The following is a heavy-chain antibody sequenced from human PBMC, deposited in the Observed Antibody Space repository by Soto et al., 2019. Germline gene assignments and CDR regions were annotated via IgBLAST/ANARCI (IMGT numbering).Heavy chain of an antibody. V-gene: IGHV1-46*03. D-gene: IGHD3-3*01. J-gene: IGHJ6*03. CDR3: ARDPAYDFWSGYYIVPTPHPNYYMDV. Sequence: GASVKVSCKASGYTFTSYYMHWVRQAPGQGLEWMGIINPSGGSTSYAQKFQGRVTMTRDTSTSTVYMELSSLRSEDTAVYYCARDPAYDFWSGYYIVPTPHPNYYMDVWGKGTTVTVSS. CDR1: GYTFTSYY. CDR2: INPSGGST.